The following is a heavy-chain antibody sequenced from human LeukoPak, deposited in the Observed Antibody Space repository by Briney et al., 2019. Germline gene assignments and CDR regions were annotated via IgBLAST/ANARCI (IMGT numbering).Heavy chain of an antibody. CDR3: ARNFGTSYNS. V-gene: IGHV3-53*01. Sequence: GGSLRLSCAASGFTVSSNYMGWVRQAPDKGLEWVSVIYSGGTTYYADSVKGRFTISRDISKNTVFLQMNSLRAEDTAVYYRARNFGTSYNSWGQGILVTVSS. D-gene: IGHD2-2*01. CDR2: IYSGGTT. J-gene: IGHJ4*02. CDR1: GFTVSSNY.